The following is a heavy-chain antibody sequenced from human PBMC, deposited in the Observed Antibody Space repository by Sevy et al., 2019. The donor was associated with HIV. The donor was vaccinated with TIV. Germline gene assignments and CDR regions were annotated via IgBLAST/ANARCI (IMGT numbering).Heavy chain of an antibody. Sequence: GGSLRLSCAASGFTFSSYAMSWVRQAPGKGLEWVSAISGSGGSTYYADSVKVRFTISRDNSKNTLYLQMNSLRAEDTAVYYCAKGSYDFWSGYYPVAWFDPWGQGTLVTVSS. J-gene: IGHJ5*02. CDR2: ISGSGGST. CDR1: GFTFSSYA. CDR3: AKGSYDFWSGYYPVAWFDP. D-gene: IGHD3-3*01. V-gene: IGHV3-23*01.